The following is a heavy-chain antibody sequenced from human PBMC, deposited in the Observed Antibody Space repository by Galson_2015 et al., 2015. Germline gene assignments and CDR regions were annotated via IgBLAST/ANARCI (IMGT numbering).Heavy chain of an antibody. CDR1: GYTFTSYD. CDR2: MNPNSGNT. J-gene: IGHJ5*02. D-gene: IGHD6-13*01. V-gene: IGHV1-8*01. CDR3: ARDPGYSRTNWFDP. Sequence: SVKVSCKASGYTFTSYDINWVRQATGQGLEWMGWMNPNSGNTGYAQKFQGRVTMTRNTSISTAYMELSSLRSEDTAVYYCARDPGYSRTNWFDPWGQGTPVTVSS.